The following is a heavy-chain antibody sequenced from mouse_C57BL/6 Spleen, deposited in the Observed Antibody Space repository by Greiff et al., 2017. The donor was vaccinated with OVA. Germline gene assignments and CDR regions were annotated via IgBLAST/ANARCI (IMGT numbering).Heavy chain of an antibody. V-gene: IGHV1-26*01. CDR2: INPNNGGT. CDR1: GYTFTDYY. D-gene: IGHD1-1*01. J-gene: IGHJ4*01. CDR3: AGYYGRGYYAMDY. Sequence: EVQLQQSGPELVKPGASVKISCKASGYTFTDYYMNWVKQSHGKSLEWIGDINPNNGGTSYNQKFKGKATLTVDKSSSTAYMELRSLTSEDSAVYYCAGYYGRGYYAMDYWGQGTSVTVSS.